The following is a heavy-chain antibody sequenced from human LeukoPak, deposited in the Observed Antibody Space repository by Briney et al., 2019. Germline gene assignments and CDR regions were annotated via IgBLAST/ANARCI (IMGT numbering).Heavy chain of an antibody. CDR3: ARYSMVRGVMISNWFDP. Sequence: KTSETLSLTCTVSGGSISSYYWSWIRQPPGKGLEWIGYIYYSGSTNYNPSLKSRVTISVDTSKNQFSLKLSSVTAADTAVYYCARYSMVRGVMISNWFDPWGQGTLVTVSS. CDR2: IYYSGST. J-gene: IGHJ5*02. D-gene: IGHD3-10*01. CDR1: GGSISSYY. V-gene: IGHV4-59*08.